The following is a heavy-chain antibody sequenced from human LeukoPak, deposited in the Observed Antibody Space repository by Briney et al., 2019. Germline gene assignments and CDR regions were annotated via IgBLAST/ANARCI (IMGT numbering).Heavy chain of an antibody. CDR3: AREDFDY. V-gene: IGHV3-74*01. CDR1: GFIFSTYW. CDR2: INSDGSSI. J-gene: IGHJ4*02. Sequence: PGGSLRLSCAASGFIFSTYWMHWVRQAPGKGLVWVSRINSDGSSINYADSVKGRFTISRDNAKNTLNLQMNSLRVEDTAVYYCAREDFDYWGQGTLVTVSS.